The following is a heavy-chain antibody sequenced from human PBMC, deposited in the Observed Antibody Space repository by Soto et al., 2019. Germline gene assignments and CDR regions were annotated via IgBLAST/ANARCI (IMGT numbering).Heavy chain of an antibody. Sequence: VQLVQSGAEVKKPGSSVKVSCKASGDTFNFYTFSWVRQAPGQGLEWMGRIIPMVGMSNYAQKFQGRVTIIADRSTNTTYMQLSSLRSEDTALYYCATSYDSGSRPFDSWGQGTPVTVSS. CDR1: GDTFNFYT. D-gene: IGHD3-10*01. CDR2: IIPMVGMS. V-gene: IGHV1-69*02. CDR3: ATSYDSGSRPFDS. J-gene: IGHJ4*02.